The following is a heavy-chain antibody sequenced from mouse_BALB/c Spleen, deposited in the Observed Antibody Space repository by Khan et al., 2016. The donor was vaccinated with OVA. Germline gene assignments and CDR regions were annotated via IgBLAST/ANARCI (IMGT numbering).Heavy chain of an antibody. J-gene: IGHJ4*01. CDR1: GFSLTSYG. D-gene: IGHD1-1*01. V-gene: IGHV2-3*01. CDR3: AKFTPDYYSMDY. CDR2: IWGDGST. Sequence: VQLVESGPGLVAPSQSLSITCSISGFSLTSYGVNWVRQPPGKGLEWLGVIWGDGSTNYHSTLKSRLIITKDNSKRQVFLTLNSLQTDDTATYYCAKFTPDYYSMDYWGQRTSVTVSS.